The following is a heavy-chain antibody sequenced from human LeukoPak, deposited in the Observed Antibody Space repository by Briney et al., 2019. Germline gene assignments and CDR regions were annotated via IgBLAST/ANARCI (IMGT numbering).Heavy chain of an antibody. CDR1: GFTFDDYA. CDR3: AKDMYSGSDSNGYYDY. V-gene: IGHV3-9*01. CDR2: ISWNSGSI. Sequence: GGSLRLSCAASGFTFDDYAMHWVRQAPGKGLEWVSGISWNSGSIGYVDSVKGRFTISRDNAKNSLYLQINSLRAEDTALYYCAKDMYSGSDSNGYYDYWGQGTLVTVSS. D-gene: IGHD3-22*01. J-gene: IGHJ4*02.